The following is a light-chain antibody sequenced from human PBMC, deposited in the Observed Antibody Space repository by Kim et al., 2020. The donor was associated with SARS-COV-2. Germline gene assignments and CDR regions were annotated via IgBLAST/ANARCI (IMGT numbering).Light chain of an antibody. CDR3: QQYDNWPRT. CDR2: GAS. CDR1: QDVGSD. Sequence: EIVMTQSPATLSVSPGERATLSCRASQDVGSDLAWYQQKPGQAPRLLISGASTRATGTPARFSGSGSGTDFTLTVSSLQSEDFAVYYCQQYDNWPRTFGQGTKVDIK. V-gene: IGKV3-15*01. J-gene: IGKJ1*01.